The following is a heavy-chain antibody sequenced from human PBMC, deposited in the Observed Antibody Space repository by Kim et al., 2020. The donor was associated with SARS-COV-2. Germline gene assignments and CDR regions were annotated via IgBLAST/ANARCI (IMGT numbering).Heavy chain of an antibody. D-gene: IGHD2-21*01. CDR3: AKDARMVRASPRIHYYYYYGMDV. V-gene: IGHV3-30*18. J-gene: IGHJ6*02. CDR1: GFTFSSYG. CDR2: ISYDGSNK. Sequence: GGSLRLSCAASGFTFSSYGMHWVRQAPGKGLEWVAVISYDGSNKYYADSVKGRFTISRDNSKNTLYLQMNSLRAEDTAVYYCAKDARMVRASPRIHYYYYYGMDVWGQGTTVTVSS.